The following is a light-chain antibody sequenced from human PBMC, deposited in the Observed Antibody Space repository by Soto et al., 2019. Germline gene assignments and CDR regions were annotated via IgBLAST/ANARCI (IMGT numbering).Light chain of an antibody. V-gene: IGKV3-20*01. CDR3: QHYGSSPPVT. CDR1: QSVSNIY. CDR2: DGS. Sequence: LVLTQSPGTLSLTPGETATLSCRASQSVSNIYLGWYQQKPGQAPRLLIFDGSSRATGIPDRFSGSGSGTDFTLTISRLEPEDFAVYFCQHYGSSPPVTFGQGTRLEIK. J-gene: IGKJ5*01.